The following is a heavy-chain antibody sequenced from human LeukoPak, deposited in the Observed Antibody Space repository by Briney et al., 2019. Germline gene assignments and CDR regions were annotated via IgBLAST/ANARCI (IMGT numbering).Heavy chain of an antibody. CDR3: AKGVVPAAPSYYYYYMDV. J-gene: IGHJ6*03. V-gene: IGHV4-31*03. CDR2: IYYSGST. Sequence: KPSETLSLTCTVSGGSISSGGYYWSWIRQHPGKGLEWIGYIYYSGSTYYNPSLKSRVTIAVDTSKNQFSLKLSSVTAADTAVYYGAKGVVPAAPSYYYYYMDVWGKGTTVTVSS. D-gene: IGHD2-2*01. CDR1: GGSISSGGYY.